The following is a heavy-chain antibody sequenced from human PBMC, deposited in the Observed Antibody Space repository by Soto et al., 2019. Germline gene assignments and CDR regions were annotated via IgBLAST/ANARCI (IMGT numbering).Heavy chain of an antibody. D-gene: IGHD5-12*01. CDR2: IYHSGST. CDR1: GGSISSGGYS. J-gene: IGHJ4*02. CDR3: AAGGGLPRYY. Sequence: PSETLSLTCDVSGGSISSGGYSWSWIRQPQGKGLEWIGYIYHSGSTYYNPSLKSRVTISVDRSKNQFSLKLSSVTAADTAVYYCAAGGGLPRYYWGQGTLVTVSS. V-gene: IGHV4-30-2*01.